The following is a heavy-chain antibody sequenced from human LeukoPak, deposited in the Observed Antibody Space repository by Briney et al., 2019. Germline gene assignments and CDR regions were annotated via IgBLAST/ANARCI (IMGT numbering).Heavy chain of an antibody. CDR2: IYYSGST. V-gene: IGHV4-59*01. CDR1: GGSISSYY. Sequence: SETLSLTCTVSGGSISSYYWSWIRQPPGKGLEWIGYIYYSGSTNYNPSFKSRVTISVDTSKNQFSLKLSSVTAADTAVYYCARDGGSSWDQIDYWGQGTLVTVSS. J-gene: IGHJ4*02. D-gene: IGHD6-13*01. CDR3: ARDGGSSWDQIDY.